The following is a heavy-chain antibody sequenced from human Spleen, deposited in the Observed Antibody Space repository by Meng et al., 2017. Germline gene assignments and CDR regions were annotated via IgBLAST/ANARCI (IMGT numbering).Heavy chain of an antibody. Sequence: QTTLKEAVPTLVKPTQTLTLTCTFSGFSLTTSGVSVGWIRQPPGKALEWLALLYWDDDKRYSPSLRSRLTVTKDTSKNQVVLTMTNMDPVDTATYYCAHRRHRNGNNYGFDYWSQGTLVTVSS. CDR2: LYWDDDK. CDR3: AHRRHRNGNNYGFDY. V-gene: IGHV2-5*02. D-gene: IGHD5-24*01. CDR1: GFSLTTSGVS. J-gene: IGHJ4*02.